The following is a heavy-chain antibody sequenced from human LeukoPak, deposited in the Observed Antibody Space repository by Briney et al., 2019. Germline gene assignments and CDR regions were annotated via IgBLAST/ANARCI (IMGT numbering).Heavy chain of an antibody. D-gene: IGHD3-10*01. Sequence: GGSLRLTCAASRFTFNNYWMSWVRQAPGKGLEWVANIKQDGSEIYYVDSVKGRLTISRDNTKNSVYLQMNSLRAEDTAVYYCARQLGGSGSYWGQGTLVTVSS. CDR1: RFTFNNYW. CDR2: IKQDGSEI. V-gene: IGHV3-7*01. J-gene: IGHJ4*02. CDR3: ARQLGGSGSY.